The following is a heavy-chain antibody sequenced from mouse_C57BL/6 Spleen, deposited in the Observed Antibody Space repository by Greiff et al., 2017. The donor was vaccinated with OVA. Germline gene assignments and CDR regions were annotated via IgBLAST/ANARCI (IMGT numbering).Heavy chain of an antibody. CDR3: TRRDGSSNEDYAMDC. D-gene: IGHD1-1*01. CDR1: GYTFTDYE. V-gene: IGHV1-15*01. Sequence: QVQLQQSGAELVRPGASVTLSCKASGYTFTDYEMHWVKQTPVHGLEWIGAIDPETGGTAYNQKFKGKSILTADKSSSTAYMELRSLTSEDSAVYYCTRRDGSSNEDYAMDCWGQGTSVTVSS. CDR2: IDPETGGT. J-gene: IGHJ4*01.